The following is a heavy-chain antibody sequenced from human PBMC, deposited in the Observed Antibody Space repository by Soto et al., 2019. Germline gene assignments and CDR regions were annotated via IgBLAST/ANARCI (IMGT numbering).Heavy chain of an antibody. D-gene: IGHD3-10*01. CDR1: GGSFSSYS. J-gene: IGHJ3*01. CDR3: APPFVRVTPPPDAFDV. V-gene: IGHV1-69*06. CDR2: IIPMFDTT. Sequence: QVQLVQSGAEVKKPGSSVKVSCKTSGGSFSSYSIAWVRQSPGQGLEWMGQIIPMFDTTNYAQRFQGRGKLAADKSTRTAYMELRRLTSEHTAVYFCAPPFVRVTPPPDAFDVWGKGTLVTVSS.